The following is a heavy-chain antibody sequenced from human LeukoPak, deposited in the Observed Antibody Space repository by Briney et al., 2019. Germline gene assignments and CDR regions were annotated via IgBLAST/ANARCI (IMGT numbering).Heavy chain of an antibody. D-gene: IGHD6-19*01. CDR3: ARHSFRIAVAGFKGNWFDP. V-gene: IGHV5-51*01. J-gene: IGHJ5*02. CDR1: GYSFTSYW. Sequence: KPGESVKISCKGSGYSFTSYWIGWVRQMPGKGLEWMGIIYPGDSDTRYSPSFQGQVTISADKSISTAYLQWSSLKASDTAMYYCARHSFRIAVAGFKGNWFDPWGQGTLVTVSS. CDR2: IYPGDSDT.